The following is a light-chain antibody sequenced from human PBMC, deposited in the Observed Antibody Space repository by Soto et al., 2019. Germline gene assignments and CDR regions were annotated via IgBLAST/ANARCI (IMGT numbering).Light chain of an antibody. J-gene: IGKJ4*01. Sequence: EIVLTQSPGTLSLSPGERATLSCRASQTVSSSYLAWYQQKPGQAPRLLIYGADIRATGIPDRFSGSGSGTDFTLTISRLEPEDFAVYYCQQYGSSPTTFGGGTKVEI. V-gene: IGKV3-20*01. CDR1: QTVSSSY. CDR2: GAD. CDR3: QQYGSSPTT.